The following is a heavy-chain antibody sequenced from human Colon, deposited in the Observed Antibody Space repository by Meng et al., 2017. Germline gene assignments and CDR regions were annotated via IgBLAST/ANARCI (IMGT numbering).Heavy chain of an antibody. D-gene: IGHD2-2*01. CDR1: VGSINSADYY. J-gene: IGHJ4*02. CDR2: SHSSGNT. CDR3: ARNPVIPDARTFDF. V-gene: IGHV4-30-4*01. Sequence: HVQLQESGPGVVKPSQTLSLPCTISVGSINSADYYWNLIRQSPGKGLEWLGYSHSSGNTYYTPSLKSRLTMSLDTSKNQFSLRLTSVTAAYTAVYYCARNPVIPDARTFDFWGQGALVTVSS.